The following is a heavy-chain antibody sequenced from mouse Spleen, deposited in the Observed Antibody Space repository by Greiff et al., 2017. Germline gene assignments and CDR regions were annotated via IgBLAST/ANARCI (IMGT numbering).Heavy chain of an antibody. CDR2: ISSGGSYT. Sequence: EVQRVESGGGLVKPGGSLKLSCAASGFTFSSYAMSWVRQTPEKRLEWVATISSGGSYTYYPDSVKGRFTISRDNAKNTLYLQMSSLRSEDTAMYYCARYDYDGFDVWGAGTTVPVSS. D-gene: IGHD2-4*01. J-gene: IGHJ1*01. CDR1: GFTFSSYA. CDR3: ARYDYDGFDV. V-gene: IGHV5-9-3*01.